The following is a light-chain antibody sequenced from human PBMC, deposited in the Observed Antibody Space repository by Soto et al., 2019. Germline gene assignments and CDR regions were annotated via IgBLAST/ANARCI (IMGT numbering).Light chain of an antibody. Sequence: AIQMTQSPSSLSASVGDRVTITCRASQDIRNDLGWYQQKPGKAPNLLIYAASTLQIGVPSRFSGSGSGTDFTLPISSLQPDDVATYYCLQGYNFPPTFGPGTKVDIK. J-gene: IGKJ3*01. CDR3: LQGYNFPPT. CDR1: QDIRND. V-gene: IGKV1-6*01. CDR2: AAS.